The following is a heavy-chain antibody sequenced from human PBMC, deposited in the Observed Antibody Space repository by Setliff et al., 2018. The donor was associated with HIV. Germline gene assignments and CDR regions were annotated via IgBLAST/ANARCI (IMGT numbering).Heavy chain of an antibody. V-gene: IGHV1-18*01. CDR3: ARGQNGGISGVD. D-gene: IGHD3-3*01. Sequence: GASVKVSCKASGYTFTSYGISWVRQAPGQGLEWMGWINPYNGNTNYAQKLQGRVTMTTDTSTSTAYMDLRSLRSDDTAVYYCARGQNGGISGVDWGQGTLVTVSS. J-gene: IGHJ1*01. CDR2: INPYNGNT. CDR1: GYTFTSYG.